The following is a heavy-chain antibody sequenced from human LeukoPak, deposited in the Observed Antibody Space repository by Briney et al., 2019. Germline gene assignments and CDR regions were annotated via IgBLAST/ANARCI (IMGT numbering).Heavy chain of an antibody. J-gene: IGHJ4*02. Sequence: PSETLSLTCAVYGGPFSGYYWSWIRQPPGKGLEWIGEINHSGSTNYNPSLKSRVTISVDTSKNQFSLKLSSVTAADTAVYYCARVLEWLLAPYFDYWGQGTLVTVSS. D-gene: IGHD3-3*01. CDR1: GGPFSGYY. V-gene: IGHV4-34*01. CDR3: ARVLEWLLAPYFDY. CDR2: INHSGST.